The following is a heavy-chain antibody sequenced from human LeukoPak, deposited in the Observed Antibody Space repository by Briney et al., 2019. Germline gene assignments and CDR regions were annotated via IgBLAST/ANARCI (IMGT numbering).Heavy chain of an antibody. V-gene: IGHV3-9*03. CDR1: GFTFDDYA. CDR3: AKDMGYSGSYSGFDY. CDR2: ISWNSGSI. J-gene: IGHJ4*02. D-gene: IGHD1-26*01. Sequence: PGGSLRLSCAASGFTFDDYAMHWVRQAPGKGLEWVSSISWNSGSIGYADSVKGRFTISRDNAKNSLYLQMNSLRAEDMALYYCAKDMGYSGSYSGFDYWGQGTLVTVSS.